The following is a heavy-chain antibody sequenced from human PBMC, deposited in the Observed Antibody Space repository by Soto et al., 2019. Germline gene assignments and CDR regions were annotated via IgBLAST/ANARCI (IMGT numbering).Heavy chain of an antibody. J-gene: IGHJ4*02. CDR2: IYYSGST. D-gene: IGHD3-22*01. V-gene: IGHV4-39*01. CDR1: GGSISSSSYY. Sequence: QLQLQESGPGLVKPSETLSLTCTVSGGSISSSSYYWGWIRQPPGKGLEWIGSIYYSGSTYYNPSLKIRVTISVDTSKNQFSLKLSSVTAAETAVYYCARRGPEVVVYDYWGQGTLVTVSS. CDR3: ARRGPEVVVYDY.